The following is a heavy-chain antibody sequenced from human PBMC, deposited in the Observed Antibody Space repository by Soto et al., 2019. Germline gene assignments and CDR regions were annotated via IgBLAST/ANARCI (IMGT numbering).Heavy chain of an antibody. V-gene: IGHV4-59*01. CDR2: IYYSVST. J-gene: IGHJ6*02. CDR1: GGSISSYY. Sequence: PSDTLSLTCTFSGGSISSYYWSGIRQPHGKGLEWIGYIYYSVSTNYNPSLKSRVTISVDTSKNQFSLKLSSVTAADTAVYYCAREGSYKNYYYYGMDVWGQGNTVT. CDR3: AREGSYKNYYYYGMDV. D-gene: IGHD2-15*01.